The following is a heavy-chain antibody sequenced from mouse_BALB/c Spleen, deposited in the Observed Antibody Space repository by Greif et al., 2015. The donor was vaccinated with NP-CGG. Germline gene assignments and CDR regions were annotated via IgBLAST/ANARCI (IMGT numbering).Heavy chain of an antibody. CDR3: ARPIYYDSLYAMDY. Sequence: QVQLKQSGAELVRPGVSVKISCKGSGYTFTDYAMHWVKQSHAKSLEWIGVISTYYGDASYNQKFKGKATMTVDKSSSTAYMELARLTSEDSAIYYCARPIYYDSLYAMDYWGQGTSVTVSS. CDR1: GYTFTDYA. V-gene: IGHV1S137*01. CDR2: ISTYYGDA. D-gene: IGHD2-4*01. J-gene: IGHJ4*01.